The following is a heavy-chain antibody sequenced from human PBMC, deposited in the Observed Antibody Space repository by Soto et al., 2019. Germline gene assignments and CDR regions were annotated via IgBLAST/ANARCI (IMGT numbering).Heavy chain of an antibody. J-gene: IGHJ4*02. V-gene: IGHV1-3*01. Sequence: ASVKVSCKASGYTFTSYAMHWVRQAPGQRLEWMGWINAGNGNTKYSQKFQGRVTITRDTSASTAHMELSSLRSEDTAVYYCARNGWFGELFTFDYWGQGTLVTVSS. D-gene: IGHD3-10*01. CDR1: GYTFTSYA. CDR3: ARNGWFGELFTFDY. CDR2: INAGNGNT.